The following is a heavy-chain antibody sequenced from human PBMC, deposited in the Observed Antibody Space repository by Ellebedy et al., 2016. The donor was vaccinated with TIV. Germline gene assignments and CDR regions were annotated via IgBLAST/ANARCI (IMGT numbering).Heavy chain of an antibody. CDR3: ARRGGWGSGSFIYYYYGMDV. J-gene: IGHJ6*02. CDR1: GGSISSSSYY. Sequence: GSLRLSXTVSGGSISSSSYYWGWIRQPPGKGLEWIGSIYYSGSTYYNPSLKSRVTISVDTSKNQFSLKLSSVTAADTAVYYCARRGGWGSGSFIYYYYGMDVWGQGTTVTVSS. D-gene: IGHD3-10*01. CDR2: IYYSGST. V-gene: IGHV4-39*01.